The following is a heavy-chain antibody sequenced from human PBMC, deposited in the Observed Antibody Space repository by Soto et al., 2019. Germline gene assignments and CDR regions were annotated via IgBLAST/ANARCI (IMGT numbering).Heavy chain of an antibody. J-gene: IGHJ6*02. Sequence: GGSLRLSCASPGFTFKDYYMSWIRQAPGRGLEWIAYISSRDRAMYADSVQGRFIISRDNANSSLFLQMNSLRADDTAVYYCAREMATSGWFQNYYYLGMDVWGQGTTVTVSS. D-gene: IGHD6-19*01. CDR1: GFTFKDYY. CDR2: ISSRDRA. CDR3: AREMATSGWFQNYYYLGMDV. V-gene: IGHV3-11*01.